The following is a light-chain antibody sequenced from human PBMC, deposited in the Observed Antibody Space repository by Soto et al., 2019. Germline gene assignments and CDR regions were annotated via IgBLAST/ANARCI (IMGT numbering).Light chain of an antibody. V-gene: IGLV2-14*01. Sequence: QSALTQPASVSGSPGQSITISCTGANSDVGGHNYVSWYQQHPGKAPKLMIYEVSNRPSGVSNRFSGSKSGNTASLTISGLQAEDEADYYCSSYTSSSTWVFGGGTKVTVL. CDR1: NSDVGGHNY. J-gene: IGLJ3*02. CDR2: EVS. CDR3: SSYTSSSTWV.